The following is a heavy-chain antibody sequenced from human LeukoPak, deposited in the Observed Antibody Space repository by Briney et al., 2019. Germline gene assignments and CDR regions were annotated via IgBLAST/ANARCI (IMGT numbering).Heavy chain of an antibody. CDR3: ARHSPTRRGYSYGYLLADY. J-gene: IGHJ4*02. CDR1: GYSFTSYW. D-gene: IGHD5-18*01. CDR2: IYPGDSDT. V-gene: IGHV5-51*01. Sequence: GESLQISCKGSGYSFTSYWIGWVRQMPGKGLEWMGIIYPGDSDTRYSPSFQGQVTISADKSISTAYLQWSSLKASDTAMYYCARHSPTRRGYSYGYLLADYWGQGTLVTVSS.